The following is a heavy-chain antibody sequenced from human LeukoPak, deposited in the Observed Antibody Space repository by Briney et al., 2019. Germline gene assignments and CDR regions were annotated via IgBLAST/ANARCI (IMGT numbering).Heavy chain of an antibody. CDR1: GFTLSDYY. CDR3: ARDSGGGSYYFDY. CDR2: ISSSGSTI. V-gene: IGHV3-11*01. J-gene: IGHJ4*02. Sequence: GGSLRLSCAASGFTLSDYYMSWIRQAPGKGLEWVSYISSSGSTIYYADSVKGRFTISRDNAKNTLYLQMNSLRAEDTAVYYCARDSGGGSYYFDYWGQGTLVTVSS. D-gene: IGHD2-15*01.